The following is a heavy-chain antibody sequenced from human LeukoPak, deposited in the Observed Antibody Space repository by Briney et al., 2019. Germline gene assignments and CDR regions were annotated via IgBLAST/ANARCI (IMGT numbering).Heavy chain of an antibody. D-gene: IGHD6-6*01. Sequence: PSETEPLTCTVSGGSISSSSYYCGWIRQPPGKGLEWIGSIYYSGSTYYNPSLKSRVTISVDTSKNQFSLKLSSVTAADTAVYYCARSLYSSSGRYFQHWGQGTLVTVSS. CDR2: IYYSGST. CDR1: GGSISSSSYY. CDR3: ARSLYSSSGRYFQH. V-gene: IGHV4-39*07. J-gene: IGHJ1*01.